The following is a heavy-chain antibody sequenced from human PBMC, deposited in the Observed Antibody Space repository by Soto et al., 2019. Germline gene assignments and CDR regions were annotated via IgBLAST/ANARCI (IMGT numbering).Heavy chain of an antibody. CDR3: ARAVSPYFGTWFDP. J-gene: IGHJ5*02. D-gene: IGHD3-10*01. V-gene: IGHV4-30-2*01. CDR1: GGSITSGNSYS. CDR2: ISQTGAT. Sequence: SETLSLTCAVSGGSITSGNSYSWAWIRQPPGRGLEWIGSISQTGATSYNPSLKSRVSVSLDKSKNQFSLRLSSVTAADMAVYYCARAVSPYFGTWFDPWGQGTLVTAPQ.